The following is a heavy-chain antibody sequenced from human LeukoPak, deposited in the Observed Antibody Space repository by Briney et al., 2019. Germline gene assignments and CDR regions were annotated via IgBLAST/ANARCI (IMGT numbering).Heavy chain of an antibody. Sequence: SSETLSLTCAVYGGSFSGYYWSWIRQPPGKGLEWIGEINHSGSTNYNPSLKSRVTISVDTSKNLFSLKLSSVTAADTAVYYCARDYGDHRVDYWGRGTLVTVSS. CDR2: INHSGST. CDR1: GGSFSGYY. D-gene: IGHD4-17*01. CDR3: ARDYGDHRVDY. J-gene: IGHJ4*02. V-gene: IGHV4-34*01.